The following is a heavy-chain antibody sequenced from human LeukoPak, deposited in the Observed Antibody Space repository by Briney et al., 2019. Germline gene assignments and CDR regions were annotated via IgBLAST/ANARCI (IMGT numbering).Heavy chain of an antibody. CDR3: ASPAAGREYYFDY. Sequence: GASVKVSCKASGYTFTSYGISWVRQAPGQGLEWMGWINPNSGGTNYAQKFQGRVTMTRDTSISTAYMELSRLRSDDTAVYYCASPAAGREYYFDYWGQGTLVTVSS. CDR1: GYTFTSYG. D-gene: IGHD6-13*01. J-gene: IGHJ4*02. CDR2: INPNSGGT. V-gene: IGHV1-2*02.